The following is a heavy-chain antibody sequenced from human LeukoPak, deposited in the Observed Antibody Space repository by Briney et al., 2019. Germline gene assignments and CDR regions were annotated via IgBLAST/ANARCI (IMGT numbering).Heavy chain of an antibody. V-gene: IGHV3-33*01. CDR3: AREGTYSSSWYTSPRFDY. J-gene: IGHJ4*02. D-gene: IGHD6-13*01. Sequence: GGSLRLSCAASGFTFSSYGMHWVRQAPGKGLEWVAVIWYDGSNKYYADSVKGRFTISRDNAKNSLYLQMNSLRAEDTAVYYCAREGTYSSSWYTSPRFDYWGQGTLVTVSS. CDR1: GFTFSSYG. CDR2: IWYDGSNK.